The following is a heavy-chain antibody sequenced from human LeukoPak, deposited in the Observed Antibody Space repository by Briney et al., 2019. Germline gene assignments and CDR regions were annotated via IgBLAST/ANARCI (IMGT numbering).Heavy chain of an antibody. CDR2: INHSGST. CDR1: GGSFSGYY. J-gene: IGHJ4*02. V-gene: IGHV4-34*01. Sequence: SETLSLTCAVFGGSFSGYYWSWSRQPPGKGLEWIGEINHSGSTNYNPSLKSRVTISVDTSKNQFSLKLSSVTAADTAVYYCARGRYCSSTSCYFDYWGQGTLLTVSS. CDR3: ARGRYCSSTSCYFDY. D-gene: IGHD2-2*01.